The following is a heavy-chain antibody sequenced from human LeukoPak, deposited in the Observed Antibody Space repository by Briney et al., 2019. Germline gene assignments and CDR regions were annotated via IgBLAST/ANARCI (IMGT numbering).Heavy chain of an antibody. Sequence: PGGSLRLSCAASGFTVSNNYMSWVRQAPGKGLEWVSVIYSGGSTYYTDSVKGRFTISRDNSQNTLYLQMNSLRAEDTAVYYCASSLYGDYYYYMDVWGKGTTVTVSS. D-gene: IGHD4-17*01. CDR3: ASSLYGDYYYYMDV. CDR2: IYSGGST. CDR1: GFTVSNNY. V-gene: IGHV3-53*05. J-gene: IGHJ6*03.